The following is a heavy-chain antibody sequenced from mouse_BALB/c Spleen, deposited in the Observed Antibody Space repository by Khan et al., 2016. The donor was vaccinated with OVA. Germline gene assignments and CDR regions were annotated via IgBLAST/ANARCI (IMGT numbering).Heavy chain of an antibody. V-gene: IGHV1S81*02. Sequence: QVQLQQPGAELVKPGASVKLSCKASVYTFTSYWMHWVKQRPGQGLEWIGEINPSNGRTNYNEKFKSKATLTVDKSSSTAYMQLSSLTSEDSAVYYCARFPYYRYDEGYYGMDYWGQGTSVTVSS. J-gene: IGHJ4*01. CDR1: VYTFTSYW. CDR2: INPSNGRT. D-gene: IGHD2-14*01. CDR3: ARFPYYRYDEGYYGMDY.